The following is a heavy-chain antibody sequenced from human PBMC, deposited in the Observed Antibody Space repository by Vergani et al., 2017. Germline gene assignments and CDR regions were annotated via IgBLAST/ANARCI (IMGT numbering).Heavy chain of an antibody. V-gene: IGHV1-69*13. CDR2: ISPIFGTA. CDR3: ARAELEQWLVPGPWFDP. D-gene: IGHD6-19*01. CDR1: GGTFSSYA. J-gene: IGHJ5*02. Sequence: QVQLVQSGAEVKKPGSSVKVSCKASGGTFSSYAISWVRQAPGQGLEWMGRISPIFGTANYAQKFQGRVTITADESTSTAYMELSSLRSEDTAMYYCARAELEQWLVPGPWFDPWGQGTLVSVSS.